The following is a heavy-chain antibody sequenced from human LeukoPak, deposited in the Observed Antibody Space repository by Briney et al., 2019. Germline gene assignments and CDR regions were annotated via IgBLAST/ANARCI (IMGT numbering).Heavy chain of an antibody. CDR3: TTVWYIVVVPAAHESDY. J-gene: IGHJ4*02. CDR1: GFTFSNAW. D-gene: IGHD2-2*01. Sequence: GGSLRLSCAASGFTFSNAWMSWVRQAPGKGLEWVGRIKSKTDGGTTDYAAPVKGRFTISRDDSINTLYLQMNSLKTEDTAVYYCTTVWYIVVVPAAHESDYWGQGTLVTVSS. V-gene: IGHV3-15*01. CDR2: IKSKTDGGTT.